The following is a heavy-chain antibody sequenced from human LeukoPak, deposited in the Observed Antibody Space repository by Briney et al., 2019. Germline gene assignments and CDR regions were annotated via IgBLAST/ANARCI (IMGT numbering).Heavy chain of an antibody. D-gene: IGHD2-2*01. V-gene: IGHV3-23*01. J-gene: IGHJ4*02. CDR1: GFTFNTYA. CDR2: ISGSSGNT. Sequence: GGSLRLSCAASGFTFNTYAMSWVRQAPGKGLEWVSAISGSSGNTYYADSVKGRFTISRDNFKNTLYLQMNSLRAEDTAVYYCAKDRVPAAMLPFDYWGQGTLVTISS. CDR3: AKDRVPAAMLPFDY.